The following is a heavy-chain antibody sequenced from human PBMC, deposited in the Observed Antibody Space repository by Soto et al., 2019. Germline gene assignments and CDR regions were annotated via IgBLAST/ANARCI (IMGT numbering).Heavy chain of an antibody. CDR3: ARDYSTRYSGNWYGFDY. D-gene: IGHD6-13*01. V-gene: IGHV4-59*11. J-gene: IGHJ4*02. CDR2: IYYDGTA. Sequence: SETLSLTCTVSAGSIYTHYWIFIRHPPLKGLEWIGSIYYDGTANSNPSLKSRVAISVDMSNNQFSLSLSSVTAADTAVYYCARDYSTRYSGNWYGFDYWGQGTLVTVSS. CDR1: AGSIYTHY.